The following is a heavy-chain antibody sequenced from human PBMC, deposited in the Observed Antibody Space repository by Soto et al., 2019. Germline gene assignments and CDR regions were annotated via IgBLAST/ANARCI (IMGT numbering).Heavy chain of an antibody. J-gene: IGHJ4*02. CDR3: ARESRDNAGGWLEF. V-gene: IGHV4-31*03. Sequence: SETLSLTCTVSGGSISRGGHYWNWIRQHPGKGLEWVGYVFYTGSTFYNPSLKSRVTILVDTSKNQFSLKLSSVTAADTAVYYCARESRDNAGGWLEFWGQGTLVTVSS. CDR1: GGSISRGGHY. CDR2: VFYTGST. D-gene: IGHD5-12*01.